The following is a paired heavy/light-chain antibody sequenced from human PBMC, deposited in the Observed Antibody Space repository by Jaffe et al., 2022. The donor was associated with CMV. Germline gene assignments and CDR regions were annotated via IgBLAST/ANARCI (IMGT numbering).Heavy chain of an antibody. Sequence: QVQLQQWGAGLLKPSETLSLTCGVYGGSVRDYYWSWIRQHPGKGLEWIGEIKPTGNTDYNPSLKSRVTISVDTSKNQFSLELTSVTAADTAVYYCAREEATSWSLDYWGQGSLVTVSS. CDR2: IKPTGNT. D-gene: IGHD3-3*01. J-gene: IGHJ4*02. V-gene: IGHV4-34*02. CDR3: AREEATSWSLDY. CDR1: GGSVRDYY.
Light chain of an antibody. J-gene: IGKJ1*01. CDR2: KIS. CDR1: QSLVHRDGNTY. V-gene: IGKV2-24*01. Sequence: DIVMTQTPLSSPVTLGQPASISCNSSQSLVHRDGNTYLSWLQQRPGQPPRLLIYKISNRFSGVPDRFSGSGAGSDFTLKISRVEAEDVGVYYCTQATHNPWTFGQGTKVEIK. CDR3: TQATHNPWT.